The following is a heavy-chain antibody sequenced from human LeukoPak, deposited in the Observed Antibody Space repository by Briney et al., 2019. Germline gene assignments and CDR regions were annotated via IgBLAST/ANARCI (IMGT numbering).Heavy chain of an antibody. V-gene: IGHV4-59*08. CDR2: IYYSGST. CDR1: DDSSCRYY. J-gene: IGHJ5*02. Sequence: PAETLTLPCTVRDDSSCRYYRNWFQQPPGKGLEWIGYIYYSGSTNYNPSLKSRVTISVDTSKNQFSLKLSSVTAADTAVYYCARSPHSSSWSWFDPWGQGTLVTVSS. D-gene: IGHD6-13*01. CDR3: ARSPHSSSWSWFDP.